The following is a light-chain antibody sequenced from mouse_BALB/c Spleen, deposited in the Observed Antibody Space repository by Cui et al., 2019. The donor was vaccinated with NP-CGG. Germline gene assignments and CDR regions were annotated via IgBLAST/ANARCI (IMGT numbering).Light chain of an antibody. CDR1: TGAVTTSNY. V-gene: IGLV1*01. CDR3: ALWYSNHWV. J-gene: IGLJ1*01. CDR2: GIN. Sequence: QAVVTQESARTTSPGETVTLTCRSSTGAVTTSNYANWVQEKPDHLFTGLRGGINNRAPGVPARFSGSLIGDKAALTITGAQTEDETIYFCALWYSNHWVFGGGTKLTVL.